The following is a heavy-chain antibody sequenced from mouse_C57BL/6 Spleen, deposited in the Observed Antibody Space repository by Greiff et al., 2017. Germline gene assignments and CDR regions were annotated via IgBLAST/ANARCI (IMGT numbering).Heavy chain of an antibody. Sequence: EVKLVESGGGLVKPGGSLKLSCAASGFTFSDYGMHWVRQAPEKGLKWVAYISSGSSTIYYADTVKGRFTISRDNAKNTLFLQMTSLRSEDTAMYYCARKWLPHYYAMDYWGQGTSVTVSS. CDR3: ARKWLPHYYAMDY. D-gene: IGHD2-2*01. V-gene: IGHV5-17*01. CDR1: GFTFSDYG. CDR2: ISSGSSTI. J-gene: IGHJ4*01.